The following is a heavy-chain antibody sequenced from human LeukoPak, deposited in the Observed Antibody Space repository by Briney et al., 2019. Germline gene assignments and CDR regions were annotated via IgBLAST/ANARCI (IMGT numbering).Heavy chain of an antibody. CDR3: ARDTTIFGVVTYFDY. CDR1: GGSISSYY. Sequence: SETLSLTCTVSGGSISSYYWSWIRQPAGKGREWIGRIYTSGSTNYNPSLKSRVTMSVDTSKNQFSLKLSSVTAAGTAVYYCARDTTIFGVVTYFDYWGQGTLVTVSS. V-gene: IGHV4-4*07. CDR2: IYTSGST. D-gene: IGHD3-3*01. J-gene: IGHJ4*02.